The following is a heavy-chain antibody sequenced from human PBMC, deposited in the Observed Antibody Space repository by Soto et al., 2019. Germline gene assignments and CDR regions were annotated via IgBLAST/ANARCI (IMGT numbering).Heavy chain of an antibody. CDR1: GGSTSSSNC. CDR3: ARTGDCSWSGCIVGWFYL. CDR2: TSHDGVT. V-gene: IGHV4-4*02. D-gene: IGHD3-10*01. Sequence: SETLSLTRAVSGGSTSSSNCWSWVRQPPRKGLERIGETSHDGVTNYNPSLEGRVTISIDKTKNQFYLDLNSVTAADTAMNYCARTGDCSWSGCIVGWFYLWGPGALVTVSS. J-gene: IGHJ5*02.